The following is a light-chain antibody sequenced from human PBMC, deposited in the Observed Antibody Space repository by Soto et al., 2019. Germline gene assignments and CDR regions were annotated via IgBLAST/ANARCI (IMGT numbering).Light chain of an antibody. CDR2: GAS. CDR3: QPYRSPPCS. Sequence: VLADSRSTLTLSPGERATLSCRASQSVSSSYLAWYQQKPGQAPRPLIYGASSRAIGIPDRFSGSGSGTDFTLTISRLDPADLAVHYCQPYRSPPCSFGQLTNVAI. V-gene: IGKV3-20*01. CDR1: QSVSSSY. J-gene: IGKJ1*01.